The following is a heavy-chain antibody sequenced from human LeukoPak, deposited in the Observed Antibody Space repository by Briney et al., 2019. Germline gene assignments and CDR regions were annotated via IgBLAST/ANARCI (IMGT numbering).Heavy chain of an antibody. V-gene: IGHV3-48*03. D-gene: IGHD3-22*01. CDR3: ARFGSSGYYYFDY. CDR2: ISSSGSTI. J-gene: IGHJ4*02. CDR1: GFTFSSYE. Sequence: GGSLRLSCAASGFTFSSYEMNWVRQAPGKGLEWVSYISSSGSTIYYADSVKGRFTISRDNAKNSLYLQMNSLRAEDTAVYYCARFGSSGYYYFDYWGQGTLVTVSS.